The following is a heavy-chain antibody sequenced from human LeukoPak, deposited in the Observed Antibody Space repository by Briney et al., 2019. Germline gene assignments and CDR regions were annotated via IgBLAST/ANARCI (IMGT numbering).Heavy chain of an antibody. CDR1: GYTLTELS. CDR3: ATWGFYYGSGSYTAYDY. D-gene: IGHD3-10*01. Sequence: ASVTVSCKVSGYTLTELSMHWVRQAPGKGLEGMGGFYPEDGETIYAQRFQGRVTMTEDTSTDTAYMELSSLRSEDTAVYYCATWGFYYGSGSYTAYDYWGQGTLVTVSS. J-gene: IGHJ4*02. V-gene: IGHV1-24*01. CDR2: FYPEDGET.